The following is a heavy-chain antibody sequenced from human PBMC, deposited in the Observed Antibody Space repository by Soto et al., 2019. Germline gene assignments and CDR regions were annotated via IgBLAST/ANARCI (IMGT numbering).Heavy chain of an antibody. D-gene: IGHD3-3*01. CDR2: ISAYNGNT. Sequence: ASVKVSCKASGYTFTSYGISWVRQAPGQGLEWMGWISAYNGNTNYAQKLQGRVTMTTDTSTSTAYMELRSLRSDDTAVYYCATDGNDFWSGYYYDYWGQRTLVTVSS. V-gene: IGHV1-18*01. CDR1: GYTFTSYG. J-gene: IGHJ4*02. CDR3: ATDGNDFWSGYYYDY.